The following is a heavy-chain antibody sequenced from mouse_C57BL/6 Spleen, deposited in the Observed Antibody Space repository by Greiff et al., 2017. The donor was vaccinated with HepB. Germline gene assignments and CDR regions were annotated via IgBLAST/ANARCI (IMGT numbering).Heavy chain of an antibody. CDR1: GYAFSSSW. J-gene: IGHJ3*01. CDR2: IYPGDGDT. CDR3: ARGHDGPYGGFAY. D-gene: IGHD2-3*01. V-gene: IGHV1-82*01. Sequence: VQLQESGPELVKPGASVKISCKASGYAFSSSWMNWVKQRPGKGLEWIGRIYPGDGDTNYNGKFKGKATLTADKSSSTAYMQLSSLTSEDSAVYFCARGHDGPYGGFAYWGQGTLVTVSA.